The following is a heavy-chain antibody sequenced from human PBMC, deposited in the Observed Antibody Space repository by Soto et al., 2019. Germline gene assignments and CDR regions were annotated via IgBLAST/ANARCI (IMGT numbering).Heavy chain of an antibody. D-gene: IGHD6-6*01. CDR1: GGTFSSYA. Sequence: SVKVSCKXSGGTFSSYAISWVRQAPGQGLEWMGGIIPIFGTANYAQKFQGRVTITADESTSTAYMELSSLRSGDTAVYYCARDWYSSSSEYYFDYWGHGTLVTVS. CDR3: ARDWYSSSSEYYFDY. J-gene: IGHJ4*01. CDR2: IIPIFGTA. V-gene: IGHV1-69*13.